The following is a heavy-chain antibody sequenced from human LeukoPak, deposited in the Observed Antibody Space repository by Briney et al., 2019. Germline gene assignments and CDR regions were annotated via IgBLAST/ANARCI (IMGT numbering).Heavy chain of an antibody. J-gene: IGHJ4*02. V-gene: IGHV3-30-3*01. Sequence: PGGSLRLSCAASGFTFSSYAMHWVRQAPGKGLEWVAVTSYDGSNKYYADSVKGRFTISRDNSKNTLYLQMNSLRAEDTAVYYCARDSKQWLPDYWGQGTLVTVSS. CDR3: ARDSKQWLPDY. CDR2: TSYDGSNK. D-gene: IGHD6-19*01. CDR1: GFTFSSYA.